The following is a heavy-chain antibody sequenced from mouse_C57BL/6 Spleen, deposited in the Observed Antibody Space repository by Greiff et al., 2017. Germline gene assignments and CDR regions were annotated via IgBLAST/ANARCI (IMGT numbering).Heavy chain of an antibody. CDR1: GFTFSSYA. Sequence: EVQLVESGGGLVKPGGSLKLSCAASGFTFSSYAMSWVRQTPEKRLEWVATISDGGSYTYYPDNVKGRFTISRDNAKNNLYLQMSHLKSEDTAMYYCARETAYFDVWGTGTTVTVSS. CDR3: ARETAYFDV. V-gene: IGHV5-4*01. CDR2: ISDGGSYT. J-gene: IGHJ1*03.